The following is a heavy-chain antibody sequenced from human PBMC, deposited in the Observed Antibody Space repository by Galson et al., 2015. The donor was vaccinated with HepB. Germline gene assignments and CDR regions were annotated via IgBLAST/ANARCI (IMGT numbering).Heavy chain of an antibody. CDR3: ARVIPGTFYYGSGSLDY. CDR1: GFTFSSYG. Sequence: SLRLSCAASGFTFSSYGMNWVRQAPGKGLEWVSSISSSSSYISYADSMKGRFTLSRDNAKNSLYLQMNSLRAEDTAVYYCARVIPGTFYYGSGSLDYWGQGTLVTVSS. J-gene: IGHJ4*02. D-gene: IGHD3-10*01. CDR2: ISSSSSYI. V-gene: IGHV3-21*01.